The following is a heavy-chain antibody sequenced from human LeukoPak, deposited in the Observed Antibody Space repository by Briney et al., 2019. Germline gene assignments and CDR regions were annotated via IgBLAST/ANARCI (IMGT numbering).Heavy chain of an antibody. Sequence: PGRFLRLSCVASGFTFGDYPMHWVRQVPGKGLEWVSGINWNGGSIGYADSVKGRFTISRDNAKNSLYLQMNSLRAEDTALYYCAKDGRFSGSPYFYYMDVWGKGTTITVS. CDR2: INWNGGSI. CDR1: GFTFGDYP. CDR3: AKDGRFSGSPYFYYMDV. D-gene: IGHD1-26*01. V-gene: IGHV3-9*01. J-gene: IGHJ6*03.